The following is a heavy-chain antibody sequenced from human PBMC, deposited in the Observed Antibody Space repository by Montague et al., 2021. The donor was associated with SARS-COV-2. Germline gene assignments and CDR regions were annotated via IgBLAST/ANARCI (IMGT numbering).Heavy chain of an antibody. CDR1: GGSITGYY. D-gene: IGHD4-23*01. CDR2: IYDGGAV. CDR3: VRDHPYGGPRGAYDI. Sequence: SETLSLTCTVSGGSITGYYGSWLRRSPGKGLEWIAYIYDGGAVNYNPSLGSRVTISTDTSKNQLSLKVNSVTAADTALYYCVRDHPYGGPRGAYDIWGQGTVVTVSS. J-gene: IGHJ3*02. V-gene: IGHV4-59*01.